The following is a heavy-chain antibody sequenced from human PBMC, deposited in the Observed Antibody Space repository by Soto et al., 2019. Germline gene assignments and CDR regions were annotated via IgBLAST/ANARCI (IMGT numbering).Heavy chain of an antibody. D-gene: IGHD3-10*01. V-gene: IGHV3-48*02. Sequence: EVQLVESGGGLVQPGGSLRLSCAASGFSLASYSMNWVRQAPGKGLEWVSYISSSGNTIYYANSVKGRFTISRDSAKNSLFMQMNSLRDEDTAVYYCARSSGLWGQGTLVTVSS. CDR3: ARSSGL. CDR1: GFSLASYS. CDR2: ISSSGNTI. J-gene: IGHJ4*02.